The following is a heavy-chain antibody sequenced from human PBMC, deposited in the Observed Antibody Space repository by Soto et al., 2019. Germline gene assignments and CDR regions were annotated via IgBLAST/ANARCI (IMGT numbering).Heavy chain of an antibody. CDR1: GGSISSYY. CDR3: ARADIVATIAFDY. J-gene: IGHJ4*02. D-gene: IGHD5-12*01. Sequence: SETLSLTCTVSGGSISSYYWSWIRQPPGKGLEWIGYIYYSGSTNYNPSLKSRVTISVDTSKNQFSLKLSSVTAADTAVYYCARADIVATIAFDYWGQGTLVTVSS. V-gene: IGHV4-59*01. CDR2: IYYSGST.